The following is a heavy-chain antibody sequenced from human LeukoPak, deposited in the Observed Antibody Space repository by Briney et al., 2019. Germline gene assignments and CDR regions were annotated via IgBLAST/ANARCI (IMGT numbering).Heavy chain of an antibody. CDR3: ATSLQLWYHFDY. Sequence: GGSLRLSCAASGFTFDDYAMHWVRQAPGKGLEWVSGISWNGGSIGYADSVKGRFTISRDNAKNSLYLQMNSLRAEDMALYYCATSLQLWYHFDYWGQGTLVTVSS. J-gene: IGHJ4*02. V-gene: IGHV3-9*03. CDR2: ISWNGGSI. D-gene: IGHD5-18*01. CDR1: GFTFDDYA.